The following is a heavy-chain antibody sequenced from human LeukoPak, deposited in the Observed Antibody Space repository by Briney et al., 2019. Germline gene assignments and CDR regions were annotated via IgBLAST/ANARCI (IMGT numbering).Heavy chain of an antibody. Sequence: PSETLSLTCPVTGGPISSSSYYWGWIRQPPGKGLECIGGIHYSVSTYYNPSLKSRVTISVATSKNQFSLKRSSVTAADTAVYYCARHGSSSSWYGEGFDYWGQGSLVTVSS. CDR1: GGPISSSSYY. V-gene: IGHV4-39*01. CDR3: ARHGSSSSWYGEGFDY. D-gene: IGHD6-13*01. J-gene: IGHJ4*02. CDR2: IHYSVST.